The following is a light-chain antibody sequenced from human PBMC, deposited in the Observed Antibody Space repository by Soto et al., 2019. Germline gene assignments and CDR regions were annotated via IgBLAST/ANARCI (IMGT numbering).Light chain of an antibody. CDR2: AAS. CDR1: QGIRND. CDR3: LQDYSYPWT. Sequence: IPMTQPPSSLSASVGETVTISCRASQGIRNDLGWYQQKPGKAPKILIHAASSLESGVPTRFSGSGSGTDFTFTISSLQAEDVATYYCLQDYSYPWTLGQGTKVDIK. V-gene: IGKV1-6*01. J-gene: IGKJ1*01.